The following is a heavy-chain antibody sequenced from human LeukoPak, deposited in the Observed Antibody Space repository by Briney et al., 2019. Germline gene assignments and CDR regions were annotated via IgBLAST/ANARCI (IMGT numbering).Heavy chain of an antibody. V-gene: IGHV3-33*01. D-gene: IGHD3-22*01. CDR3: ARATMIVVVPEHDDAFDI. J-gene: IGHJ3*02. Sequence: GRSLRLSCAASGFTFSSYGMPWVRQAPGKGLEWVAVIWYDGTNKYYADSVKGRFTISRDISKNTLYLQMNSLRAQDTAVYYCARATMIVVVPEHDDAFDIWGQGTMVTVSS. CDR1: GFTFSSYG. CDR2: IWYDGTNK.